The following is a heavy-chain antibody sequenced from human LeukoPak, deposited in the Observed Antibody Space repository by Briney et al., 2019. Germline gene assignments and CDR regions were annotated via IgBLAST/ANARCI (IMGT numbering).Heavy chain of an antibody. V-gene: IGHV4-31*03. Sequence: PSETLSLTCTVSSGSISSSGYYCSWIRQHPGKGLEWIGCIYYSGSTYYNPSLKSRVTISVDTSKNQFSLKLSSVTAADTAVYYCAREKFGAGYSYGYYYYGMDVWGQGTTVTVSS. CDR3: AREKFGAGYSYGYYYYGMDV. D-gene: IGHD5-18*01. CDR2: IYYSGST. J-gene: IGHJ6*02. CDR1: SGSISSSGYY.